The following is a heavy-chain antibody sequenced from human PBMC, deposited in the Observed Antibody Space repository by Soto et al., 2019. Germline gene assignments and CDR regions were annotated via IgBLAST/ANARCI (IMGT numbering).Heavy chain of an antibody. Sequence: GGSLRVSCAASGFTFSSYWMRWVSQAPGKGLEWVANIKQDGSEKYYVDSVKGRFTISRDNAKNSLYLQMNSLRAEDTAVYYCARDPGRSGWGVYYYYGIVVWGQVTT. V-gene: IGHV3-7*03. CDR1: GFTFSSYW. J-gene: IGHJ6*02. CDR2: IKQDGSEK. CDR3: ARDPGRSGWGVYYYYGIVV. D-gene: IGHD6-19*01.